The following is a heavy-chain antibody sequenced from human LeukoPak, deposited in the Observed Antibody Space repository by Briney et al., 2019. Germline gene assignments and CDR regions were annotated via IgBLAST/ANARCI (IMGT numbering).Heavy chain of an antibody. CDR3: AKSPRPSTILYYFDY. V-gene: IGHV3-33*06. CDR2: IWYDGSNK. J-gene: IGHJ4*02. D-gene: IGHD1-26*01. Sequence: GTSLRLSCATSGFTFRSHAMHWVRQSPGKGLEWVAQIWYDGSNKYYADSVKGRFTISRDNSKNTLYLQMNSLRAEDTAVYYCAKSPRPSTILYYFDYWGQGTLVTVSS. CDR1: GFTFRSHA.